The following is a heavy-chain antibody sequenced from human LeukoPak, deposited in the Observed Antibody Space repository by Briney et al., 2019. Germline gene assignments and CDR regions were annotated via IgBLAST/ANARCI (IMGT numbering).Heavy chain of an antibody. CDR3: ATASGSGSNWYFDV. J-gene: IGHJ2*01. CDR1: GGSISGYY. V-gene: IGHV4-59*01. D-gene: IGHD3-10*01. CDR2: RYYSGGS. Sequence: PSETLSLTCTVSGGSISGYYWSWLRQPPGKGLEWIGYRYYSGGSNYNPSLKSRVTISVDTSKNQFSLKMSSVTSADTAVYYCATASGSGSNWYFDVWGRGTLVTVSS.